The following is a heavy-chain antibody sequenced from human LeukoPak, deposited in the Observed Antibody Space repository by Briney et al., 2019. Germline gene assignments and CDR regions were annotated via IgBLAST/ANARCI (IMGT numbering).Heavy chain of an antibody. J-gene: IGHJ4*02. D-gene: IGHD1-26*01. CDR2: INTNTGNP. Sequence: ASVKVSCKASGYTFTSYYMHWVRQAPGQGLEWMGWINTNTGNPTYAQGFTGRFVFSLDTSVSTAYLQISSLKAEDTAVYYCASSIVGALGVYWGQGTLVTVSS. V-gene: IGHV7-4-1*02. CDR3: ASSIVGALGVY. CDR1: GYTFTSYY.